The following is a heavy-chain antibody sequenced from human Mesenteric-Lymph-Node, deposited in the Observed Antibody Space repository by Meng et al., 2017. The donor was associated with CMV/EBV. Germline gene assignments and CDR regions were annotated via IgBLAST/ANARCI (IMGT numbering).Heavy chain of an antibody. CDR2: INHSGST. D-gene: IGHD6-13*01. V-gene: IGHV4-34*01. Sequence: ESLKISCAASGFTFSSYAMSWVRQAPGKGLEWIGEINHSGSTNYSPSLKSRVTISLDKSKNQFSLNLNSVTAADTAVYYCARKSSSSWPGGYGPEWWFDPWGQGTLVTVSS. CDR1: GFTFSSYA. J-gene: IGHJ5*02. CDR3: ARKSSSSWPGGYGPEWWFDP.